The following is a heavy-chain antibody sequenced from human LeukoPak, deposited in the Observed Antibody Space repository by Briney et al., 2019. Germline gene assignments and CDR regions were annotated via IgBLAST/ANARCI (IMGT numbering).Heavy chain of an antibody. V-gene: IGHV4-59*08. CDR3: ARRTVTGPNWFDP. D-gene: IGHD2-21*02. Sequence: PSETLSLTCTVSGGSISSYSWSWIRQPPGKGLEWMGYISYSGNANYSPSLKSRVTISVDTSKNQFCMKLTSVTAADTAVYYCARRTVTGPNWFDPWGQGTLVTVSS. CDR1: GGSISSYS. CDR2: ISYSGNA. J-gene: IGHJ5*02.